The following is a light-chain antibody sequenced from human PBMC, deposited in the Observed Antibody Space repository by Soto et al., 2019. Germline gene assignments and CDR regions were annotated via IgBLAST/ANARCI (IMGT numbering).Light chain of an antibody. Sequence: EIVMTQSPATLSVSPGERATLSCRASQSVSSNLAWYQQKPGQAPRLLIYGASTRATGIPARFSGSGSGTEFTLTISSLQSEDFAVYYCQHYGSSTGTFGQGTKVEIK. V-gene: IGKV3-15*01. J-gene: IGKJ1*01. CDR2: GAS. CDR1: QSVSSN. CDR3: QHYGSSTGT.